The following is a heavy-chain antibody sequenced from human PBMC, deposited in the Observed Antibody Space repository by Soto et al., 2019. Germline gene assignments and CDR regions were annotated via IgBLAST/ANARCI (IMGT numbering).Heavy chain of an antibody. Sequence: GGSLRLSCAASGFTFSSYGMHWVRQAPGKGLEWVAVIWYDGSNKYYADSVKGRFTISRDNSKNTLYLQMNSLRAEDTAVYYCARDRDYYDSSGYYDYWGQGTLVTVSS. V-gene: IGHV3-33*01. J-gene: IGHJ4*02. CDR3: ARDRDYYDSSGYYDY. CDR1: GFTFSSYG. CDR2: IWYDGSNK. D-gene: IGHD3-22*01.